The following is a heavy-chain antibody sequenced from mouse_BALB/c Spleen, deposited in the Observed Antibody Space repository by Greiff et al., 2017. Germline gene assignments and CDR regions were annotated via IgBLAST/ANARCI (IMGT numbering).Heavy chain of an antibody. CDR1: GYTFTDYN. Sequence: EVKVEESGPELVKPGASVKISCKASGYTFTDYNMHWVKQSHGKSLEWIGYIYPYNGGTGYNQKFKSKATLTVDNSSSTAYMELRSLTSEDSAVYYCARGTTYGSTYYYAMDYWGQGTSVTVSS. V-gene: IGHV1S29*02. CDR2: IYPYNGGT. J-gene: IGHJ4*01. D-gene: IGHD1-1*01. CDR3: ARGTTYGSTYYYAMDY.